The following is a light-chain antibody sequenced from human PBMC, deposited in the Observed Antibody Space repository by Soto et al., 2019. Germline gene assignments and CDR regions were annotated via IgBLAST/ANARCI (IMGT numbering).Light chain of an antibody. V-gene: IGLV2-8*01. CDR1: ASDVGAYNY. CDR3: SSYAGSSTLYV. J-gene: IGLJ1*01. CDR2: EVT. Sequence: QSALTQPPSASGSLGQSVTISCTGTASDVGAYNYVSWYQQHPGKAPKLMIYEVTKRPSGVPDRFSGSKSGNTASLTVSGLQAEDEADYYCSSYAGSSTLYVFGTGTKLTVL.